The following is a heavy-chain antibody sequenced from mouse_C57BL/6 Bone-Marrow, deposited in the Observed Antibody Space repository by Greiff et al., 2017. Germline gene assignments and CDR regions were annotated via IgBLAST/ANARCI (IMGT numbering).Heavy chain of an antibody. D-gene: IGHD1-1*01. CDR3: AREGSSPWFAY. V-gene: IGHV1-69*01. CDR2: IDPSDSYT. J-gene: IGHJ3*01. CDR1: GYTFTSYW. Sequence: VKLQQPGAELVMPGASVKLSCKASGYTFTSYWMHWVKQRPGQGLEWIGEIDPSDSYTNYNQKFKGKSTLTVDKSSSTAYMQLSSLTSEDSAVYYCAREGSSPWFAYWGQGTPVTVSA.